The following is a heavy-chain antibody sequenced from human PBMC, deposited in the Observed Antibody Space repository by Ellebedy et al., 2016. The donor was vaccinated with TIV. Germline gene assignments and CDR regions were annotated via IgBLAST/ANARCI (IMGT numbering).Heavy chain of an antibody. CDR3: AKDSSGYYFTRHRWFDP. Sequence: PGGSLRLSCAASGFTFDDYAMHWVRQAPGKGLEWVSLISGDGGSTYYADSVKGRFTISRDNSKNSLYLQMNSLRTEDTALYYCAKDSSGYYFTRHRWFDPWGQGTLVTVSS. CDR1: GFTFDDYA. V-gene: IGHV3-43*02. D-gene: IGHD3-22*01. CDR2: ISGDGGST. J-gene: IGHJ5*02.